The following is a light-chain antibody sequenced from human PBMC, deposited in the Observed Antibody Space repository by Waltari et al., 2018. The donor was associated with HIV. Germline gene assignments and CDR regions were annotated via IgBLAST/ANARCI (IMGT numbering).Light chain of an antibody. CDR3: SSYTSIGSQV. Sequence: QSALTQPASVSGSPGQSITISCIGTSSDVGSYNYVSWYQHHPGKAPKVIIYEVSNRPSGVSNRFSASKSGNTASLTISGLQTEDEADYYCSSYTSIGSQVFGGGTKLTVL. CDR1: SSDVGSYNY. V-gene: IGLV2-14*01. CDR2: EVS. J-gene: IGLJ3*02.